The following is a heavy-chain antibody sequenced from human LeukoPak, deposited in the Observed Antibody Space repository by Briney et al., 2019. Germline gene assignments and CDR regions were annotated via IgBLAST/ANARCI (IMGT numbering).Heavy chain of an antibody. CDR1: GGSISSSSYY. Sequence: PSETLSLTCTVSGGSISSSSYYWGWIRQPPGKGLEWIGSIYYSGSTYYDPSLKSRVTISVDTSKKFFSLNLSSVTAADTALYYWASRSLSITARPFDYWGQGALVPAPS. CDR3: ASRSLSITARPFDY. CDR2: IYYSGST. J-gene: IGHJ4*02. V-gene: IGHV4-39*02. D-gene: IGHD6-6*01.